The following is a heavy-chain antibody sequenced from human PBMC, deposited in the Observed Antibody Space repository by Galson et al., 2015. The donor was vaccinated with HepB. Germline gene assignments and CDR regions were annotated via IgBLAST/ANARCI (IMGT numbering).Heavy chain of an antibody. J-gene: IGHJ4*02. Sequence: SLRLSCAASGFTCRNHVMHWVRQAPGKGLEWVAAIWNDGSNKYYAESVTGRFTISRDNSRNNLYLQMDSLRAGDTAVYYCARGPDYYGPGDIPNDYWGQGALLTVSS. CDR3: ARGPDYYGPGDIPNDY. CDR2: IWNDGSNK. CDR1: GFTCRNHV. V-gene: IGHV3-33*01. D-gene: IGHD3-10*02.